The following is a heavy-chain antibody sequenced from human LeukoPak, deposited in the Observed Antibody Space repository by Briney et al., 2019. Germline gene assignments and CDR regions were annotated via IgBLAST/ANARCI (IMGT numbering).Heavy chain of an antibody. J-gene: IGHJ5*02. CDR1: GYTFTSYG. CDR2: ISAYNGNT. D-gene: IGHD3-10*01. Sequence: ASVKVSCKASGYTFTSYGISWVRQAPGQGLEWMGWISAYNGNTNYAQKLQGRVTMTTDTSTSTAYMELRSLRSDDTAVCYCARDSGLWFGELSSNWFDPWGQGTLVTVSS. CDR3: ARDSGLWFGELSSNWFDP. V-gene: IGHV1-18*01.